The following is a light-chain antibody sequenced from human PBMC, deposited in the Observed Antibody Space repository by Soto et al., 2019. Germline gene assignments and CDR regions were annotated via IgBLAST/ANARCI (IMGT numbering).Light chain of an antibody. CDR3: QKYNSANLT. V-gene: IGKV1-27*01. CDR1: QGIAPY. J-gene: IGKJ4*01. Sequence: DVQMTQSPSSLSASVGDRVTITCRASQGIAPYLAWFQQKPGKVPRLLIYATSTLQSGVPSRFSGSGSGTDFTLTISSLEPEDVATYYCQKYNSANLTHGGGTKVDIK. CDR2: ATS.